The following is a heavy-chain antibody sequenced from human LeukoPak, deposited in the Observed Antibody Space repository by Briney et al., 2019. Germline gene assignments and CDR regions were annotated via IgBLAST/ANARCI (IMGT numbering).Heavy chain of an antibody. J-gene: IGHJ4*02. CDR3: ARETPHYYGSGSPKSLFDY. CDR2: ISAYNGHT. Sequence: ASVKVSCKASGYTFSSYGISWVRQAPGQGFEWMGWISAYNGHTSYAQKLQGRVTMTTDTSTSTAYMELRSLRSDDTAVYFCARETPHYYGSGSPKSLFDYWGQGTLVTVSS. V-gene: IGHV1-18*01. D-gene: IGHD3-10*01. CDR1: GYTFSSYG.